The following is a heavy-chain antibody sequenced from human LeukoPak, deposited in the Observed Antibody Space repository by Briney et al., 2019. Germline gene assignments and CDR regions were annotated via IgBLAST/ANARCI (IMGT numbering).Heavy chain of an antibody. CDR2: ITGSSSTI. Sequence: GGSLRLSCAASGFTLSSYSMNRVRQAPGKGLEWVSYITGSSSTISYADSVKGRFTISRDNARNSLYLQMNSLRAEDTAVYYCATDRHWAFDYWGQGTLVTVSS. CDR1: GFTLSSYS. V-gene: IGHV3-48*01. CDR3: ATDRHWAFDY. J-gene: IGHJ4*02. D-gene: IGHD3-16*01.